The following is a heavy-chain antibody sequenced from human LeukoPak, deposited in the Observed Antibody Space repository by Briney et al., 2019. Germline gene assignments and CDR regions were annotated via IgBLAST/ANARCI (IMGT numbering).Heavy chain of an antibody. D-gene: IGHD6-6*01. CDR3: ARDWASIAARYFDY. CDR2: IYSGGST. CDR1: GFTVSSNY. V-gene: IGHV3-53*01. Sequence: GGSLRLSCAASGFTVSSNYMSWVRQAPGKGLEWVSVIYSGGSTYYADSVKGRFTISRDNSKNTLYLQMNSLRAEDTAVYYCARDWASIAARYFDYWGQGTLVTVSS. J-gene: IGHJ4*02.